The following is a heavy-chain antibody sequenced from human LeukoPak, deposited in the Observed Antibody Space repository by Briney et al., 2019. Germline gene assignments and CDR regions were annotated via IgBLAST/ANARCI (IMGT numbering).Heavy chain of an antibody. CDR3: ARSRCSSTSCYRTRYFDY. V-gene: IGHV3-21*01. Sequence: GGSLRLSCAASGFTFSSHSMNWVRQAPGKGLEWVSSISSSSSYIYYADSVKGRFTISRDNAKNSLYLQMNSLRAEDTAVYYCARSRCSSTSCYRTRYFDYWGQGILVTVSS. CDR2: ISSSSSYI. D-gene: IGHD2-2*01. CDR1: GFTFSSHS. J-gene: IGHJ4*02.